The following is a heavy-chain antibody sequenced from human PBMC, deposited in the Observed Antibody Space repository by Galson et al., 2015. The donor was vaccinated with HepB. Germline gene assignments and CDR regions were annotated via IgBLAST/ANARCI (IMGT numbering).Heavy chain of an antibody. D-gene: IGHD3-10*01. V-gene: IGHV3-30*18. CDR2: ISYDGSNK. CDR1: GFTFSSYG. J-gene: IGHJ6*03. Sequence: SLRLSCAASGFTFSSYGMHWVRQAPGKGLEWVAVISYDGSNKYYADSVKGRFTISRDNSKNTLYLQMNSLRAEDTAVHYCAKPKGSYSDYYYMDVWGKGTTVTVSS. CDR3: AKPKGSYSDYYYMDV.